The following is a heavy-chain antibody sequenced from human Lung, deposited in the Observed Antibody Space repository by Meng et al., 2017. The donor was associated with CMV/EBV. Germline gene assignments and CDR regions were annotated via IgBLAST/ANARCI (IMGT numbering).Heavy chain of an antibody. V-gene: IGHV3-21*01. CDR1: GFTFSGYS. CDR2: ITSRSSNT. CDR3: ARDQIRGVVGARPRGPGDL. D-gene: IGHD1-26*01. Sequence: GGSLRLXCVASGFTFSGYSMNWVRQTPGKGLEWVSSITSRSSNTYYSDSVKGRFTISRDNAKNSLYLQMNSLRDEDTAVYYCARDQIRGVVGARPRGPGDLWXQGKXVNGAS. J-gene: IGHJ4*02.